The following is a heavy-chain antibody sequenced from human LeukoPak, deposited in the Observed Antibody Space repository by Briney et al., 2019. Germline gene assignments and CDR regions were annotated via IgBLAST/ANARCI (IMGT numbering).Heavy chain of an antibody. CDR2: ISGSGSTI. Sequence: PGGSLRLSCAASGFTFSSYEMNWVRQAPGKGLEWVSYISGSGSTIYYADSVKGRFTISRDNAKNSLYPQMNSLRAEDTAVYYCAVRSVTLVQPDYWGQGTLVTVSS. CDR1: GFTFSSYE. V-gene: IGHV3-48*03. CDR3: AVRSVTLVQPDY. D-gene: IGHD1-14*01. J-gene: IGHJ4*02.